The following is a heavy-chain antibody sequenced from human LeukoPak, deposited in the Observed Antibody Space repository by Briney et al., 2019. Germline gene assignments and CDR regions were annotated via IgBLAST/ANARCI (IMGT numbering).Heavy chain of an antibody. Sequence: GGSLRLSCAASGFTFSDYYMSWIRQAPGKGLERVSYISSSGSTIYYADSVKGRFTISRDNAKNSLYLQMNSLRAEDTAVYYCANHLRMYYDFWSGEKPQDVWGKGTTVTVSS. D-gene: IGHD3-3*01. CDR2: ISSSGSTI. J-gene: IGHJ6*04. CDR3: ANHLRMYYDFWSGEKPQDV. CDR1: GFTFSDYY. V-gene: IGHV3-11*04.